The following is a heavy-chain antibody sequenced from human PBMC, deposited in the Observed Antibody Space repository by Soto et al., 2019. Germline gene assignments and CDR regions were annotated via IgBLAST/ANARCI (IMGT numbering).Heavy chain of an antibody. Sequence: PGGSLRLSCAASGFTFASHNMNWVRQAPGKGLEWVSFISTGSSYIYYADFVEGRFTISRDNAKNTVSLQMNSLRAEDTAVYYCATGPNPAFEMWGRGTMVTVSS. CDR3: ATGPNPAFEM. V-gene: IGHV3-21*01. CDR1: GFTFASHN. CDR2: ISTGSSYI. J-gene: IGHJ3*02.